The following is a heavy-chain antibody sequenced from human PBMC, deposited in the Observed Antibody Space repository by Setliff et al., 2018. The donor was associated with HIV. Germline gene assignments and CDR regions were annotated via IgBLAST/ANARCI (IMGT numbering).Heavy chain of an antibody. V-gene: IGHV1-69*10. CDR3: ARGARDMIVVIGGDALNI. CDR2: IIPIVGIA. J-gene: IGHJ3*02. D-gene: IGHD3-22*01. CDR1: GGTFSSYA. Sequence: ASVKVSCKAPGGTFSSYAISRVRQAPGQGLQWMGGIIPIVGIANYVQKFQGRVTITADKSTSTVYMEFSNLRSEDTAVYYCARGARDMIVVIGGDALNIWGQGTMVTVSS.